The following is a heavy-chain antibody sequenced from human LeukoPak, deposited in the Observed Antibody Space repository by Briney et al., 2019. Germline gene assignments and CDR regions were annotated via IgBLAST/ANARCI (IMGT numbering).Heavy chain of an antibody. J-gene: IGHJ6*04. CDR3: AILLTV. Sequence: SETLSLTCTVSGASISGYYWSWVRQSPGKRLEFIGYIYNSRHDYNPSLKSRVIISSDPSKNQFSLRLSSVTAADTAMYYCAILLTVWGKGTLVTVSS. CDR2: IYNSRH. CDR1: GASISGYY. V-gene: IGHV4-59*01. D-gene: IGHD4/OR15-4a*01.